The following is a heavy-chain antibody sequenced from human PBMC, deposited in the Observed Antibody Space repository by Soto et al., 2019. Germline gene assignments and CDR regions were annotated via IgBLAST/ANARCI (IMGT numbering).Heavy chain of an antibody. CDR1: GFTFSSYA. CDR2: ISGSGGST. Sequence: EVQLLESGGGLVQPGGSLRLSCAASGFTFSSYAMRWVRQAPGKGLEWVSAISGSGGSTYYADSVKGRFTISRDNSKSTLYLHMNSLRAEDTAVYYCARRCSGSYSDYWGQGTLVTVSS. CDR3: ARRCSGSYSDY. V-gene: IGHV3-23*01. D-gene: IGHD1-26*01. J-gene: IGHJ4*02.